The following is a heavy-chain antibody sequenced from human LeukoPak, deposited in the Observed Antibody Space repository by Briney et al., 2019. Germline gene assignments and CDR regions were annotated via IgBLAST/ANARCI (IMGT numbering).Heavy chain of an antibody. CDR3: ARRLTQYDCFDP. Sequence: SQTLSLTCAISGDSVSSTSVTWNWIRQSPSRGLEWLGRTYYRATWYNDYAVSVRGRITVNPDTSKNQFSLHLNSVTPEDTAVYYCARRLTQYDCFDPWGQGILVTVSS. D-gene: IGHD2-2*01. CDR2: TYYRATWYN. J-gene: IGHJ5*02. V-gene: IGHV6-1*01. CDR1: GDSVSSTSVT.